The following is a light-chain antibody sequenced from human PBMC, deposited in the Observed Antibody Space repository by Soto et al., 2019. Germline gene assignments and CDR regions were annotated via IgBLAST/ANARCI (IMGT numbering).Light chain of an antibody. CDR1: QSVSSN. V-gene: IGKV3-15*01. J-gene: IGKJ3*01. Sequence: EIVMTQSPATLSVSPGERATLSCRASQSVSSNLAWYQQKPGQAPRLLIYGAFTRATAIPARFSGSGSGTEFTLTISSLQSEDFAVYYCQQYNNWPFTFGPGTKVDIK. CDR3: QQYNNWPFT. CDR2: GAF.